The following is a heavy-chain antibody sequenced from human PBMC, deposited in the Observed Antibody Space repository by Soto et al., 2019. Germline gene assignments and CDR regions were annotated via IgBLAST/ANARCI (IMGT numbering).Heavy chain of an antibody. CDR2: IIPKLGSA. D-gene: IGHD5-12*01. J-gene: IGHJ4*02. Sequence: QVQLVQSGAEVKKPGSSVQVSCKASGGGNLRDYRTTWVRQAPGQGLEWMGGIIPKLGSANYAQNFQGRVKITADQSTSNVYMELRSLRSEDTAVYYCARGGGGYNLGAVYWGQGTPVTVSS. V-gene: IGHV1-69*01. CDR3: ARGGGGYNLGAVY. CDR1: GGGNLRDYR.